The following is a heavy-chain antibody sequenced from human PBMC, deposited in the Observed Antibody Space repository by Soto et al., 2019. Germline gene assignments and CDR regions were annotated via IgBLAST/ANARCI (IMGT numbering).Heavy chain of an antibody. CDR1: GGSISSGDYS. V-gene: IGHV4-30-2*01. D-gene: IGHD6-6*01. CDR2: IYRGGST. CDR3: ASGSHVPHF. Sequence: QLQLQESGSGLVKPSQTLSLTCAVSGGSISSGDYSWSWIRQPPGKGLEWIGYIYRGGSTYFNPSLKSRVTIPVDRPKNQFSLKLSSVTAADTAVYYCASGSHVPHFWGQGTLVTVSS. J-gene: IGHJ4*02.